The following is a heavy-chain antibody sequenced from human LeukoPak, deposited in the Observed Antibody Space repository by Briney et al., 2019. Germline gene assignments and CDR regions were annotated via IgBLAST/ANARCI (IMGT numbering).Heavy chain of an antibody. D-gene: IGHD1-26*01. CDR1: GYSFTIYW. CDR2: IYPGDSDT. Sequence: GESLKISCKGSGYSFTIYWIGWVRQMPGKGLEWMGVIYPGDSDTRYSPSFQGRVTISADKSISTAYLQWSSLKASDTAMYYCARRMSGNYHWYFDYWGQGTLVTVSS. CDR3: ARRMSGNYHWYFDY. J-gene: IGHJ4*02. V-gene: IGHV5-51*01.